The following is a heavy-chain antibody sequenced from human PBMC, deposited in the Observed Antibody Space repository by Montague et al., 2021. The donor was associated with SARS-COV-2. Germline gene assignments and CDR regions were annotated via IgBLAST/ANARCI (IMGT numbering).Heavy chain of an antibody. CDR1: GDSVSSSDHY. V-gene: IGHV4-39*01. CDR2: VYYSGYT. J-gene: IGHJ4*02. Sequence: SETLSLTCTVSGDSVSSSDHYWGWIRQPPGKRLEWLGIVYYSGYTYYNPSVKGRVTISIDASKNQFSLKLNSLTATDTAIYHCARRRLREDYFDFWSQGTLLTVSS. CDR3: ARRRLREDYFDF. D-gene: IGHD4-17*01.